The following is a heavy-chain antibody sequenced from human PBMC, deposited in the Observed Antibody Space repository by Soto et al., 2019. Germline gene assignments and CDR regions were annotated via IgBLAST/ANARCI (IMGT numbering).Heavy chain of an antibody. CDR2: ISFDGANT. CDR3: EKQTVWGCYNTVGSGGHFDS. D-gene: IGHD3-16*01. CDR1: GFTFNNYG. Sequence: GGSLRLSCAASGFTFNNYGMHWVRQAPGKGLEWVVVISFDGANTYYLDSVKGRFTISRDNSRNTLYLEMTSLRAEDTALYYCEKQTVWGCYNTVGSGGHFDSWGQGILVTVSS. J-gene: IGHJ4*02. V-gene: IGHV3-30*18.